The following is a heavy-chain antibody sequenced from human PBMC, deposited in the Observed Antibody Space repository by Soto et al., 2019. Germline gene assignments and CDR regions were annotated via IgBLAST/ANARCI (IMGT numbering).Heavy chain of an antibody. V-gene: IGHV4-59*01. D-gene: IGHD2-15*01. CDR3: ARDDPYSGGSYYYMDV. CDR2: IYYSGST. J-gene: IGHJ6*03. Sequence: PSDTLSLTCTVSGGSISSYYWSWIRQPPGKGLEWIGYIYYSGSTNYNPSLKSRVTISVDTSKNQFSLKLSSVTAADTAVYYCARDDPYSGGSYYYMDVWGKGTTVTVSS. CDR1: GGSISSYY.